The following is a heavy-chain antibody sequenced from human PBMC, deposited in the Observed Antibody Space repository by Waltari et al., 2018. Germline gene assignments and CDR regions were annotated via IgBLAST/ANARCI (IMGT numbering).Heavy chain of an antibody. V-gene: IGHV3-7*01. CDR3: ARGFLDS. CDR2: IKHDGSDK. CDR1: GFPFSGYW. J-gene: IGHJ4*02. Sequence: EVQLVESGGGLVQPGGSLRLSCTASGFPFSGYWMSWVRQTPEKGLEWVANIKHDGSDKYYVDSVKGRFTISRDNAENSVSLQMNNLRAEDTAVYYCARGFLDSWGQGTLVTVSS.